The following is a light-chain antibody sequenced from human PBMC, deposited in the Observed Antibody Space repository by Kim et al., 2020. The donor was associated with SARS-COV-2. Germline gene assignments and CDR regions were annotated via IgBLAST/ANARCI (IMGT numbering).Light chain of an antibody. V-gene: IGLV2-11*03. Sequence: GQSVALSRTGTISYVGISNYVSCYQQHPGKAPKFMIYDVNKRPSGVPDRFAGSKSGNTASLTISGLQAEDEADYYCCSYAGSNTWVFGAGTKVTVL. CDR3: CSYAGSNTWV. CDR1: ISYVGISNY. CDR2: DVN. J-gene: IGLJ1*01.